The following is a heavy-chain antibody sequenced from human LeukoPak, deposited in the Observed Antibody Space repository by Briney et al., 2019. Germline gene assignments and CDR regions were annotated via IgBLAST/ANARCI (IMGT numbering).Heavy chain of an antibody. Sequence: GASLQISCKGSGYNFITYWIGWVRQLPGKGLEWMGIIYPGDSDTRYSPSFQGQVTISADKSISTAYLQWSSLKASDTAMYYCARQQQFCSGGNCYSLNAFDLWGQGTVVTVSS. CDR3: ARQQQFCSGGNCYSLNAFDL. V-gene: IGHV5-51*01. D-gene: IGHD2-15*01. CDR1: GYNFITYW. CDR2: IYPGDSDT. J-gene: IGHJ3*01.